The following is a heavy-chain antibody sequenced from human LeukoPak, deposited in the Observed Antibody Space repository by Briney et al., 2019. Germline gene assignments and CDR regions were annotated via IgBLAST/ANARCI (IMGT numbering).Heavy chain of an antibody. D-gene: IGHD3-10*01. Sequence: GGSLRLSCAASGFTFSSYWMHWVRQAPGKGLVWVSRINSGGSSTSYADSVKGRFTISRDNAKNTLYLQMNSLRAEDTAVYYCARGRGTPPSNALFDYWGQGTLVAVSS. V-gene: IGHV3-74*01. CDR1: GFTFSSYW. J-gene: IGHJ4*02. CDR2: INSGGSST. CDR3: ARGRGTPPSNALFDY.